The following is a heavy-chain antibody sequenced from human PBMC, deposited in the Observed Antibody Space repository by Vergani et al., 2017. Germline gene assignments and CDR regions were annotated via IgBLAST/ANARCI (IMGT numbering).Heavy chain of an antibody. CDR3: ARWVYGGYGVGYYFDY. J-gene: IGHJ4*02. D-gene: IGHD5-12*01. Sequence: QVQLQESGPGLVKPSETLSLTCTVSGGSISSYYWSWIRQPPGKGPEWIGYIYYSGSTNYNPSLKSRVTISVDTSKNQFSLKLSSVTAADTAVYYCARWVYGGYGVGYYFDYWGQGTLVTVSS. CDR2: IYYSGST. V-gene: IGHV4-59*01. CDR1: GGSISSYY.